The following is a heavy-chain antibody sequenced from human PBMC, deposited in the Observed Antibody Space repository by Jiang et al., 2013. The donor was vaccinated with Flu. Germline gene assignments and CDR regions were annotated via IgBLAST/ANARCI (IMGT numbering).Heavy chain of an antibody. J-gene: IGHJ6*02. CDR3: ARDQIGVLWFGEGYYYYYGMDV. Sequence: QTLSLTCAISGDSVSSNSAAWNWIRQSPSRGLEWLGRTYYRSKWYNDYAVSVKSRITINPDTSKNQFSLQLNSVTPEDTAVYYCARDQIGVLWFGEGYYYYYGMDVWGQGTTVTVSS. D-gene: IGHD3-10*01. CDR2: TYYRSKWYN. CDR1: GDSVSSNSAA. V-gene: IGHV6-1*01.